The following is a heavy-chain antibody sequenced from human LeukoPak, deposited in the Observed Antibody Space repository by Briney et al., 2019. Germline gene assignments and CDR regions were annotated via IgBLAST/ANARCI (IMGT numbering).Heavy chain of an antibody. D-gene: IGHD2-21*01. CDR1: AYSISNDYY. Sequence: PSDTLSLTRIVSAYSISNDYYWGWVRQPPGKGLEWIGSVYHTGNPYYNPSLKSRVTISADTSKNHLSLRLRSVTAADTDVYYCARGGIVVAVYFDFWGKGTLLTVSS. J-gene: IGHJ4*02. CDR3: ARGGIVVAVYFDF. V-gene: IGHV4-38-2*02. CDR2: VYHTGNP.